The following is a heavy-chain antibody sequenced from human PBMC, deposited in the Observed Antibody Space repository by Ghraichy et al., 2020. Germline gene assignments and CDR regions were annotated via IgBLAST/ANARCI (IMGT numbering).Heavy chain of an antibody. D-gene: IGHD5-12*01. CDR1: GFIFSSYG. CDR2: ISGTSTYI. V-gene: IGHV3-21*01. J-gene: IGHJ4*02. CDR3: ARGRGVATMFYYFDY. Sequence: GALRLSCAASGFIFSSYGMSWVRQAPGKGLEWVSSISGTSTYISYADSVKGRFTISRDNAKNSLFLQMNSLRADDTAVYYCARGRGVATMFYYFDYWGQGTLVTGSS.